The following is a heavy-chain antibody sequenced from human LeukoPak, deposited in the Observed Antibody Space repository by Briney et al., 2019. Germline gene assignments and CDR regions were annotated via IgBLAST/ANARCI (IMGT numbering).Heavy chain of an antibody. CDR3: ARDPIVVVTRGAFDI. CDR2: IIPILGIA. V-gene: IGHV1-69*04. Sequence: SVKVSCKASGGTFSSYAISWGRQAPGQGLEWMGRIIPILGIANYAQKFQGRVTITADKSTSTAYMELSSLRSEDTAVYYCARDPIVVVTRGAFDIWGQGTMVTVSS. CDR1: GGTFSSYA. J-gene: IGHJ3*02. D-gene: IGHD2-21*02.